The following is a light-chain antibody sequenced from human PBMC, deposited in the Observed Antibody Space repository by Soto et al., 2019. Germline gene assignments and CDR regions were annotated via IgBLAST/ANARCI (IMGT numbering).Light chain of an antibody. CDR1: ISNIGNNY. CDR2: RNN. J-gene: IGLJ1*01. Sequence: QAVVTQPPSVSGTPGQRVTISCSGSISNIGNNYVHWFQQLPGTAPKVLSNRNNQRPSGVPDRFSGSKSGTSASLAISGLRSEDEAEYYCAAWDDTVRSYAFGTGTKLTVL. V-gene: IGLV1-47*01. CDR3: AAWDDTVRSYA.